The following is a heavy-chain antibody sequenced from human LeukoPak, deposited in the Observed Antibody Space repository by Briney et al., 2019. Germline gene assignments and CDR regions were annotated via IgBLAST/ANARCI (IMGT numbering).Heavy chain of an antibody. CDR2: ISYSGST. J-gene: IGHJ5*02. CDR3: AREGTAGTNLNWFDP. CDR1: GGSISSYY. D-gene: IGHD1-1*01. V-gene: IGHV4-59*01. Sequence: SETLSLTCTVSGGSISSYYWSWIRQPPGKGLEWLWYISYSGSTNFNPSLKSRVTISVDTSKNQFSLKLSSVTAADTAVYYCAREGTAGTNLNWFDPWGQGTLVTVSS.